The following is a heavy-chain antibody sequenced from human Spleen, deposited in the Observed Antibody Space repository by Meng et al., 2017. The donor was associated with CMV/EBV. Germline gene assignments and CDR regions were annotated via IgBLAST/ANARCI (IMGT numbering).Heavy chain of an antibody. CDR1: AFTFSTYW. J-gene: IGHJ6*02. D-gene: IGHD3-3*01. V-gene: IGHV3-7*01. CDR3: AKDLGFYDFWDDYSTVYTMDV. Sequence: GESLKISCAASAFTFSTYWMSWVRQAPGKGLEWVANIKEDGSEKYYVDSVKGRFTISRDNAKNSLYLQMNSLRAEDTAVYYCAKDLGFYDFWDDYSTVYTMDVWGQGTSVTVSS. CDR2: IKEDGSEK.